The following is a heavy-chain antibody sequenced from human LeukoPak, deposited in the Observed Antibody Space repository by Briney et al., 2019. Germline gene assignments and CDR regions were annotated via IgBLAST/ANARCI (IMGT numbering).Heavy chain of an antibody. J-gene: IGHJ6*03. Sequence: GRSLRLSCAASGFTFSTYGVHWVRQAPGKGLEWVAVISSDGGNKYYADSVRGRFTISRDNSKNGLYLQMNSLRPEDTAIYYCAREGFTSSWLYYYYYMDVWDKGTTVTVSS. CDR3: AREGFTSSWLYYYYYMDV. D-gene: IGHD6-13*01. CDR1: GFTFSTYG. CDR2: ISSDGGNK. V-gene: IGHV3-30*04.